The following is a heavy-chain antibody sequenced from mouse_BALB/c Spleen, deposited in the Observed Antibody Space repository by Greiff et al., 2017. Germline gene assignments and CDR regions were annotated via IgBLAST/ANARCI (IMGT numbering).Heavy chain of an antibody. Sequence: QGQLQQSGAELMKPGASVKISCKATGYTFSSYWIEWVKQRPGHGLEWIGEILPGSGSTNYNEKFKGKATFTADTSSNTAYMQLSSLTSEDSAVYYCARSDRYYAMDYWGQGTSVTVSS. J-gene: IGHJ4*01. CDR1: GYTFSSYW. D-gene: IGHD2-14*01. CDR2: ILPGSGST. V-gene: IGHV1-9*01. CDR3: ARSDRYYAMDY.